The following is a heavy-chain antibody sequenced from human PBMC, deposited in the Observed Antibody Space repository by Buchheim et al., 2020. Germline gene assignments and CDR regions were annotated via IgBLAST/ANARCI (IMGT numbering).Heavy chain of an antibody. CDR1: GFTFSSYG. CDR2: ISYDGSNK. CDR3: AKGGLQFDY. D-gene: IGHD4-11*01. Sequence: QVQLVESGGGVVQPGRSLRLSCAASGFTFSSYGMHWVRQAPGKGLEWVAVISYDGSNKYYADSVKGRFTISRDNSKNTLYLQINSLRAGDTAVYYCAKGGLQFDYRGQGTL. V-gene: IGHV3-30*18. J-gene: IGHJ4*03.